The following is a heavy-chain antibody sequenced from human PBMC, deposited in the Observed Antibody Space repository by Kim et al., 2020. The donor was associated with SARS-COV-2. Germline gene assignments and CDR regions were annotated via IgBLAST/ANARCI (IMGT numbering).Heavy chain of an antibody. CDR3: TRRDWALDS. CDR1: GFTFGDFS. D-gene: IGHD2-21*01. V-gene: IGHV3-49*04. CDR2: IKPKSHGTTT. Sequence: GGSLRLSCTTSGFTFGDFSVTWVRQAPGQGLEWVGFIKPKSHGTTTEYAASVKGRFTISRDDSKSVAYLQMNSLKTEDSAVYYCTRRDWALDSWGQGTLV. J-gene: IGHJ4*02.